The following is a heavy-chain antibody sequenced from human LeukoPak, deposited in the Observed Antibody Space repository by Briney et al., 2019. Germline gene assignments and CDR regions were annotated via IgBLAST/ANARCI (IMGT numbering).Heavy chain of an antibody. J-gene: IGHJ4*02. CDR2: IHYSGST. CDR3: ARYDWGKYFDY. CDR1: GGSISPYY. Sequence: TSETLSLTCSVSGGSISPYYWSWVRQPPGKGLEWIGYIHYSGSTNYNPSLKSRVTMSVDTSKNQFSLKLSSVTAADTAVYYCARYDWGKYFDYWGQGTLVTVSS. V-gene: IGHV4-59*01. D-gene: IGHD3-16*01.